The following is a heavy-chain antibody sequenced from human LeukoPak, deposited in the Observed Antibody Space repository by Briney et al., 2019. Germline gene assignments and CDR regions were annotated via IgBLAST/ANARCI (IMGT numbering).Heavy chain of an antibody. CDR2: IYYSGST. J-gene: IGHJ6*03. CDR1: GGSISSSNYY. Sequence: SETLSLTCTVSGGSISSSNYYWGWIRQPPGKGLEWIGGIYYSGSTFYNPSLKSRVTISVDTSNNQFSLRLISVTAADTAVYYCARPGRSGAGTNHMDVWGKGTTVAVSS. CDR3: ARPGRSGAGTNHMDV. D-gene: IGHD3-3*01. V-gene: IGHV4-39*01.